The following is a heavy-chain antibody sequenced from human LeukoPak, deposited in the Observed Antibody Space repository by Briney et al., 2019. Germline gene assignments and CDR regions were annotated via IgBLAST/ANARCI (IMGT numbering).Heavy chain of an antibody. CDR1: GFTFSTYS. J-gene: IGHJ5*01. D-gene: IGHD6-13*01. CDR2: IRWSGDTI. V-gene: IGHV3-48*04. Sequence: PGGSLRLSCGASGFTFSTYSMNWVRQAPGRGLEWVAYIRWSGDTIYYADSVKGRFTISRDNAKNSLFLQMNGLRAEDTAVYYCAREPPRTSSSWYLGSWGQGTLVTVSS. CDR3: AREPPRTSSSWYLGS.